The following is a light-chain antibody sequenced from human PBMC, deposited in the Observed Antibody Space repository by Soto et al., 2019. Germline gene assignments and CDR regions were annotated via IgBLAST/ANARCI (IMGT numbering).Light chain of an antibody. CDR3: SSYTSSSTRV. V-gene: IGLV2-14*01. CDR1: MSDVGGYNY. CDR2: EVS. J-gene: IGLJ3*02. Sequence: QSVLTQPASVSGSPGQSITISCTGTMSDVGGYNYVSWYQQHPGKAPKLMIYEVSNRPSGVSNRFSGSKSGNTASLTISGLQAEDEADYYCSSYTSSSTRVFGGGTKLTVL.